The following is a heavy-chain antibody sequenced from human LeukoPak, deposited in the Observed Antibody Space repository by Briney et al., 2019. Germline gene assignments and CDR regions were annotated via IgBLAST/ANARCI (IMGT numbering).Heavy chain of an antibody. Sequence: SGPTLVNPTQTLTLTCTFSGLSFNPSGVGVGWIRQPPGKALEWLALIYWDDDKRYSPSLKSRLIITKDTSKNQVVLKMTNIDPVDTATYYCAHSGFCTAGSCYSFFDYWGRGALVTVSS. CDR2: IYWDDDK. CDR3: AHSGFCTAGSCYSFFDY. V-gene: IGHV2-5*02. D-gene: IGHD2-15*01. CDR1: GLSFNPSGVG. J-gene: IGHJ4*02.